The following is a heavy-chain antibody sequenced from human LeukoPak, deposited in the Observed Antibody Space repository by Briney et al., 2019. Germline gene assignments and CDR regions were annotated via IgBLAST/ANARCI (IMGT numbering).Heavy chain of an antibody. D-gene: IGHD2-21*01. CDR3: ARDRQCGY. J-gene: IGHJ4*02. CDR1: GDTFTSYG. Sequence: GASVKVSCKASGDTFTSYGISWVRQAPGQGLEWMVWISAYNGNTNYAPKLQGRVTMTTDTTTSTAYIELRSSRTAADAAYYCARDRQCGYWGQGTLVTVSS. CDR2: ISAYNGNT. V-gene: IGHV1-18*01.